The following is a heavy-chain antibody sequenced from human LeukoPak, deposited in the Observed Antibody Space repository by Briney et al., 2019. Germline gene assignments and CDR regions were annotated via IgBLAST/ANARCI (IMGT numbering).Heavy chain of an antibody. CDR1: GGSLSSYY. D-gene: IGHD3-22*01. Sequence: SETLSLTCTVSGGSLSSYYWTWIRQPPGKGLEWIGYIYYTGSTSYNPSLKSRVTISVQTSKNQFSLKLSSVTAADTAVYYCARVDLGGSGYFFDLWGQGALVTVSS. V-gene: IGHV4-59*01. CDR2: IYYTGST. J-gene: IGHJ4*02. CDR3: ARVDLGGSGYFFDL.